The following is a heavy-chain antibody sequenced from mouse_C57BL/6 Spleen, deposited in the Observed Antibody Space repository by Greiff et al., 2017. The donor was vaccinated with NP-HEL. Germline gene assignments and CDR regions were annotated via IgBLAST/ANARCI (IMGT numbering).Heavy chain of an antibody. J-gene: IGHJ4*01. CDR3: ARHNFFYAMDY. CDR2: IRNKANGYTT. CDR1: GFTFTDYY. Sequence: EVQLVESGGGLVQPGGSLSLSCAASGFTFTDYYMSWVRQTPGKALEWLGFIRNKANGYTTEDCASVKGRFTISRDNSQSILYLQMNALRAEDSATYYCARHNFFYAMDYWGQGTSVTVSS. V-gene: IGHV7-3*01.